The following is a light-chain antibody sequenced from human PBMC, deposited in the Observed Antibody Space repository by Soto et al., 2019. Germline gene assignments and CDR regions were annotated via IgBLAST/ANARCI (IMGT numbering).Light chain of an antibody. V-gene: IGKV3-20*01. J-gene: IGKJ4*01. CDR3: QQYGSSPLT. CDR1: QSVSSSY. Sequence: IVLTQSPGTLSLSPGERATLSCRASQSVSSSYLAWYQQKLGQAPRPLIYGASNRATGIPDRFSGSGSGTDFTLTISRLEPEDFAVYYCQQYGSSPLTFGGGTKVDIK. CDR2: GAS.